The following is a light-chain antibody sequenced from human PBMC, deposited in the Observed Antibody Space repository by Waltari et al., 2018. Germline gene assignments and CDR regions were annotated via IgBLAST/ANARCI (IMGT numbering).Light chain of an antibody. CDR3: QSYDSSLSGFYV. J-gene: IGLJ1*01. CDR2: DNT. Sequence: QSVLTQPPSVSGAPGQRVTISCTGSSSNIGAGYDVHWYQKLPGTAPKLLIYDNTNRPSVFLDRFSGSKSGTSASLAITGLQAEDEADYYCQSYDSSLSGFYVFGTGTRVTVL. CDR1: SSNIGAGYD. V-gene: IGLV1-40*01.